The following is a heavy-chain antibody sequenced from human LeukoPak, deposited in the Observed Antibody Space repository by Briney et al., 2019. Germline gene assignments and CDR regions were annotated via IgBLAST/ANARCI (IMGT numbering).Heavy chain of an antibody. CDR1: GFTFSSYA. CDR2: ISGSGGST. D-gene: IGHD3-16*02. Sequence: GGSLRLSCAASGFTFSSYAMSWVRQAPGKGLEWVSAISGSGGSTYYADSVKGRFTISRDNSKNTLYLQMNSLRAEDTAVYYCVKGLRMITFGGVIATNPYYYGMDVWGQGTTVTVS. J-gene: IGHJ6*02. CDR3: VKGLRMITFGGVIATNPYYYGMDV. V-gene: IGHV3-23*01.